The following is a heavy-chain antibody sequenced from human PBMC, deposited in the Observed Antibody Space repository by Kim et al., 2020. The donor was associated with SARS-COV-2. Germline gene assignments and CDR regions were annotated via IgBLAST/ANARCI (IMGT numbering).Heavy chain of an antibody. CDR3: ARMLGGGYFYAMDV. D-gene: IGHD2-21*01. J-gene: IGHJ6*02. V-gene: IGHV4-59*01. Sequence: NPALKSRVTISVGTSKNQFSRKLSSLAAADTAVYYCARMLGGGYFYAMDVWGQGTTVTVSS.